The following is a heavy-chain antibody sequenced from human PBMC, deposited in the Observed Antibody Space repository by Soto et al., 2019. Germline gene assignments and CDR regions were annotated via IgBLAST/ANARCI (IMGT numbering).Heavy chain of an antibody. CDR3: AREIYCSGGSCYSTFDY. J-gene: IGHJ4*02. D-gene: IGHD2-15*01. CDR1: GGTFSSYA. V-gene: IGHV1-69*12. CDR2: IIPIFGTA. Sequence: QVQLVQSGAEVKKPGSSVKVSCKASGGTFSSYAISWVRQAPGQGLEWMGGIIPIFGTANYAQKFQGRVTITADESTSTADMELSSLRSEDTAVYYCAREIYCSGGSCYSTFDYWGQGTLVTVSS.